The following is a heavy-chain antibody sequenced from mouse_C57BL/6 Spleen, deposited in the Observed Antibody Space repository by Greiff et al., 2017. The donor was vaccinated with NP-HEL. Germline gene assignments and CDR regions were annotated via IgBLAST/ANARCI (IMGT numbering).Heavy chain of an antibody. J-gene: IGHJ1*03. CDR1: GYSITSGYY. D-gene: IGHD1-1*01. Sequence: EVQVVESGPGLVKPSQSLSLTCSVTGYSITSGYYWNWIRQFPGNKLEWMGYISYDGSNNYNPSLKNRISITRDTSKNQFFLKLNSVTTEDTATYYCAAYYGSSPCWYFDVWGTGTTVTVSS. CDR3: AAYYGSSPCWYFDV. CDR2: ISYDGSN. V-gene: IGHV3-6*01.